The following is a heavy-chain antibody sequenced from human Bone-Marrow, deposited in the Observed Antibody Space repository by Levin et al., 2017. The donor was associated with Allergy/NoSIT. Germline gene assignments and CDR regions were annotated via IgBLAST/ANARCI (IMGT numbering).Heavy chain of an antibody. CDR3: ARSSPRLRNLDI. Sequence: PTASVKVSCAASGFTFSSYSMNWVRQAPGKGLEWVSSISSSSSYIYYADSVKGRFTISRDNAKNSLYLQMNSLRAEDTAVYYCARSSPRLRNLDIWGQGTMVTVSS. CDR2: ISSSSSYI. D-gene: IGHD3-16*01. CDR1: GFTFSSYS. J-gene: IGHJ3*02. V-gene: IGHV3-21*01.